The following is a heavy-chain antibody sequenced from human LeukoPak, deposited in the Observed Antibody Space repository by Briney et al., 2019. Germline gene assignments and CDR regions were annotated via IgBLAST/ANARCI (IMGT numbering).Heavy chain of an antibody. CDR3: TRDRIMTDF. CDR2: IRNKASGGTT. CDR1: GFTFGDYS. Sequence: LRLSCTASGFTFGDYSMTWFRQAPGKGLEWVSFIRNKASGGTTEHAASVRGRFTTSRDDSKSIAYLQMNSLKTEDTALYYCTRDRIMTDFWGQGTLVTVSS. D-gene: IGHD2-15*01. J-gene: IGHJ4*02. V-gene: IGHV3-49*03.